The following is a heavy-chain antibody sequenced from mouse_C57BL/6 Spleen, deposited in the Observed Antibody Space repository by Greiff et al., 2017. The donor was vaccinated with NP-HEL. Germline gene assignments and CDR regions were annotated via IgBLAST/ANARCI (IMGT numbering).Heavy chain of an antibody. CDR1: GYTFTDYY. D-gene: IGHD1-1*01. Sequence: VQLQQSGAELVRPGASVKLSCKASGYTFTDYYINWVKQRPGQGLEWIARIYPGSGNTYYNEKFKGKATLTAEKSSSTAYMQLSSLTSEDSAVYFCARSYYYGSSYDYWYFDVWGTGTTVTVSS. CDR3: ARSYYYGSSYDYWYFDV. CDR2: IYPGSGNT. V-gene: IGHV1-76*01. J-gene: IGHJ1*03.